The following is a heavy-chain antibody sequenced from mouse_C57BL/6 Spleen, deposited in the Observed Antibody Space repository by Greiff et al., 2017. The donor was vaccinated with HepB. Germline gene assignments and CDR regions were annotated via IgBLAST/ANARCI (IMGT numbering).Heavy chain of an antibody. CDR2: ISDGGSYT. Sequence: EVMLVESGGGLVKPGGSLKLSCAASGFTFSSYAMSWVRQTPEKRLEWVATISDGGSYTYYPDNVKGRFTISRDNAKNNLYLQMSHLKSEDTAMYYCARDSHDGYYYAMDYWGQGTSVTVSS. D-gene: IGHD2-3*01. V-gene: IGHV5-4*01. J-gene: IGHJ4*01. CDR1: GFTFSSYA. CDR3: ARDSHDGYYYAMDY.